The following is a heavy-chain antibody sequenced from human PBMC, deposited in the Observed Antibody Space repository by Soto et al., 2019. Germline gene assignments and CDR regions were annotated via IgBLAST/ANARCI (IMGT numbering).Heavy chain of an antibody. V-gene: IGHV4-59*01. CDR2: IYYSGST. CDR1: GGSISSYY. D-gene: IGHD5-18*01. J-gene: IGHJ4*02. Sequence: SETLSLTCTVSGGSISSYYWSWIRQPPGKGLEWIGYIYYSGSTNYNPSLKSRVTISVDTSKNQFSLKLSSVTAADTAVYYCASSREMVTLLSSWGQGTLVTVSS. CDR3: ASSREMVTLLSS.